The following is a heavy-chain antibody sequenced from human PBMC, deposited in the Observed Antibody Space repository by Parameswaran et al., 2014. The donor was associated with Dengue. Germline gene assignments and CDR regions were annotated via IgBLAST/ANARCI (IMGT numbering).Heavy chain of an antibody. J-gene: IGHJ6*02. CDR2: ISYDGSNK. Sequence: VRQAPGKGLEWVAVISYDGSNKYYADSVKGRFTISRDNSKNTLYLQMNSLRAEDTAVYYCAKGSRSGSYYDFWSGYYVPVYYYYGMDVWGQGTTVTVSS. V-gene: IGHV3-30*18. CDR3: AKGSRSGSYYDFWSGYYVPVYYYYGMDV. D-gene: IGHD3-3*01.